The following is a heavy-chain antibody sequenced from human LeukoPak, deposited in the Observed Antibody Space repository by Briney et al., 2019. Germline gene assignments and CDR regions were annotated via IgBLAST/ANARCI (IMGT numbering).Heavy chain of an antibody. V-gene: IGHV4-4*02. CDR1: GGSISSSNW. J-gene: IGHJ4*02. D-gene: IGHD1-26*01. Sequence: SETLSLTCAVSGGSISSSNWWSWVRQPPGKGLEWIGEIYHSGSTNYNPSLKSRVTISVDKSKNQFSLKLSSVTAADTAVYYCARGLVGATGLFDYWGQGTRVTVSS. CDR2: IYHSGST. CDR3: ARGLVGATGLFDY.